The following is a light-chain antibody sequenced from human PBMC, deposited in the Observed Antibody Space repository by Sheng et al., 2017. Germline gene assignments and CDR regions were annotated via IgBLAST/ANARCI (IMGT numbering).Light chain of an antibody. V-gene: IGKV4-1*01. CDR2: WAS. J-gene: IGKJ1*01. CDR1: QSVLYSSNNKNY. CDR3: QQYYSTPRT. Sequence: DIGMTQSPDSLAVSLGERATINCKSSQSVLYSSNNKNYLSWYQQKPGQPPKLLISWASTRESGVPDRFSGSGSGTDFTLTISSLQAEDVAVYYCQQYYSTPRTFGQGTKVEIK.